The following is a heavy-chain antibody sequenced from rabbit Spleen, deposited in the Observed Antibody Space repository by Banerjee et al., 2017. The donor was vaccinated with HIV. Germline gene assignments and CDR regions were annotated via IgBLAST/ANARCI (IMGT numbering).Heavy chain of an antibody. CDR1: GFSFSSSYW. CDR2: IWTGTDST. D-gene: IGHD4-2*01. Sequence: EESGGDLVKPEGSLTLTCTASGFSFSSSYWICWVRQAPGKGLELIACIWTGTDSTWYASWAKGRFTVSKTSSTTMTLQMTSLTVADTATYFCARDPHYVGSWGPGTLVTVS. V-gene: IGHV1S45*01. J-gene: IGHJ2*01. CDR3: ARDPHYVGS.